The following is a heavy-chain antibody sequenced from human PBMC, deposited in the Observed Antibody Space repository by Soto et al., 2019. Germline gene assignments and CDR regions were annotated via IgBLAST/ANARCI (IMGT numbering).Heavy chain of an antibody. D-gene: IGHD6-19*01. J-gene: IGHJ3*01. CDR2: IFTAGST. Sequence: EVQLVESGGGLIQPGGSLRLSCAGSGFTVSTNYMFWVRQAPGKGLEYVSVIFTAGSTYYADSVKGRFTISRDTSKNTLHLQMNSLRAEDTAVYYCVRSDTSGWPDAFDFWGQGTMVTVSS. CDR3: VRSDTSGWPDAFDF. CDR1: GFTVSTNY. V-gene: IGHV3-53*01.